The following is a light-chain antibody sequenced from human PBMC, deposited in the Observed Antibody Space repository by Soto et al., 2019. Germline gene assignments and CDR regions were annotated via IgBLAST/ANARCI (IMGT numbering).Light chain of an antibody. CDR2: DAS. CDR3: QQRSNWPWT. V-gene: IGKV3-11*01. Sequence: ETVLTQSPAILSLSPGERATLSCRASQSVGSYLAWYQQKPGRAPRLLIYDASNRATGIPARFSGGGSGTDFTLTISSLEPEDFAIYFCQQRSNWPWTFGQGTKVDIK. J-gene: IGKJ1*01. CDR1: QSVGSY.